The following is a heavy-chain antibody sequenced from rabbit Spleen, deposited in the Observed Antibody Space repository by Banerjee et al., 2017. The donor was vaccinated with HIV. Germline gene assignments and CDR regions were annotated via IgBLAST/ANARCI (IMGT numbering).Heavy chain of an antibody. CDR3: ASEKTSTMNMEFNL. Sequence: QEQLEESGGGLVKPGGTLTLTCKASGIDFSTYSYMCWVRQAPGKGLEWIACICAGISDSTYYASWAKGRFTISKTSSTTVTLQMTSLTAADTATYFCASEKTSTMNMEFNLWGPGTLVTVS. CDR1: GIDFSTYSY. D-gene: IGHD2-1*01. J-gene: IGHJ4*01. CDR2: ICAGISDST. V-gene: IGHV1S45*01.